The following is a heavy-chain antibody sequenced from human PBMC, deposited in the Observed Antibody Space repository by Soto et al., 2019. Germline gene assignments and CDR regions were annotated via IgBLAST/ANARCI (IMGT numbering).Heavy chain of an antibody. V-gene: IGHV3-23*01. CDR2: ISGDSGRT. CDR1: GRTFGNYA. Sequence: EVQLLESGGGLVQPGGSVRLSCAASGRTFGNYAMSWVRQAPGKGLEWVSAISGDSGRTYYADSVKGRFTISRDNSKNTLYLQMNTLRAEDTAVYYCAVTPNCGRDCSAASYWYFDIWGPGTLVTVSS. CDR3: AVTPNCGRDCSAASYWYFDI. J-gene: IGHJ2*01. D-gene: IGHD2-21*02.